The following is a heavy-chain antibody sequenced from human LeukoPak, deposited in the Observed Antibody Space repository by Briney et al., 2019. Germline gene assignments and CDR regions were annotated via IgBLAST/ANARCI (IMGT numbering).Heavy chain of an antibody. D-gene: IGHD6-19*01. CDR2: IYYSGST. J-gene: IGHJ3*02. CDR3: ARDQYSSGWDDAFDI. Sequence: PSQILSLTCTVSGGSISSGGYYWSWIRQHPGKGLEWIGYIYYSGSTYYNPSLKSRVTISVDTSKNQFSLKLSSVTAADTAVYYCARDQYSSGWDDAFDIWGQGTMVTVSS. CDR1: GGSISSGGYY. V-gene: IGHV4-31*03.